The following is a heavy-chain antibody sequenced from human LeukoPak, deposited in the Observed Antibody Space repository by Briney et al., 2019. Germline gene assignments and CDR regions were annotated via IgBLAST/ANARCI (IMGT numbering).Heavy chain of an antibody. CDR1: GGSISSSSYY. Sequence: PSETLSLTCTVSGGSISSSSYYWGWIRQPPGKGLEWIGSIYYSGSTYYNPSLKSRVTISVDTSKNQFSLKLSSVTAADTAVYYCARGTYDSSGYYWTPFDYWGQGTLVTVSS. CDR2: IYYSGST. D-gene: IGHD3-22*01. CDR3: ARGTYDSSGYYWTPFDY. J-gene: IGHJ4*02. V-gene: IGHV4-39*07.